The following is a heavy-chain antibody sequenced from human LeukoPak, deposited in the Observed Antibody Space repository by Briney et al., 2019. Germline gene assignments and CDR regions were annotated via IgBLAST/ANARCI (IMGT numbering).Heavy chain of an antibody. CDR3: ARTGSWLGYYYYYIDV. Sequence: ASVKVSCKASGYTFTSYDINWVRQATGQGLEWMGWMNPNSGNTGYAQKFQGRVTMTRNTSISTAYMELSSLRSEDTAVYYCARTGSWLGYYYYYIDVWGKGTTVIVSS. CDR1: GYTFTSYD. J-gene: IGHJ6*03. D-gene: IGHD2-15*01. CDR2: MNPNSGNT. V-gene: IGHV1-8*01.